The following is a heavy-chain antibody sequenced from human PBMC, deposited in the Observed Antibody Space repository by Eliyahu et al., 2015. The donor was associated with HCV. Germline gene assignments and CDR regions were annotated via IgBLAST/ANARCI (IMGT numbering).Heavy chain of an antibody. J-gene: IGHJ6*02. D-gene: IGHD2/OR15-2a*01. V-gene: IGHV1-18*01. CDR3: ARAPYCNETPCSHNYYYYGLDV. CDR1: GYTFTIYG. Sequence: QVQLVQSGAEVKKPGASVKVSCKASGYTFTIYGITWVRQAPGQGLEWMGWISAYNGNTFYARELQGRVTMTTDASTSTAYMELRGLRSDDTAVYFCARAPYCNETPCSHNYYYYGLDVWGQGTTVTVSS. CDR2: ISAYNGNT.